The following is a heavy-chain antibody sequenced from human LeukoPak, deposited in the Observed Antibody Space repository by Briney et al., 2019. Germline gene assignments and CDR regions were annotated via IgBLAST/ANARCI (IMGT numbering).Heavy chain of an antibody. V-gene: IGHV4-30-4*01. D-gene: IGHD5-24*01. CDR1: GGSVSSGDFY. J-gene: IGHJ3*02. CDR2: IYYSGST. CDR3: ARAPVRDVYSWDAFDI. Sequence: SQTLSLTCTVSGGSVSSGDFYWSWIRQPPGKGLEWIGYIYYSGSTYYTPSLKSRVTISVDTPKNQFSLKLYSVTAADTAVYYCARAPVRDVYSWDAFDIWAQGTMVTVS.